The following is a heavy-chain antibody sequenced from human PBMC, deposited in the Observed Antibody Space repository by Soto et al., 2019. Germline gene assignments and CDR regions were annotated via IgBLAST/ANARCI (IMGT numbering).Heavy chain of an antibody. CDR3: AKASLFLTGYYPPVNYFDY. J-gene: IGHJ4*02. Sequence: PGGSLRLSCAASGFTFSSYAMSLVRQAPGKGLEWVSAISGSGGSTYYADSVKGRFTISRDNSKNTLYLQMNSLRAEDTAVYYCAKASLFLTGYYPPVNYFDYWGQGTLVTVSS. D-gene: IGHD3-9*01. CDR2: ISGSGGST. V-gene: IGHV3-23*01. CDR1: GFTFSSYA.